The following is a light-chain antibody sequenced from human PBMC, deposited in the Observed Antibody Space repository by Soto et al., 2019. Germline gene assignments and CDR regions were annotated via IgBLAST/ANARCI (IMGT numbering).Light chain of an antibody. CDR1: QSVTSSY. CDR3: QQSSSSPIT. Sequence: EILLTQSPGTLSLSPGERATLSCGASQSVTSSYLAWYQQKPGQDPRLLMYAASSRATGIPDRFSGSGSGTDFTLTISRLEAEDFAVYYCQQSSSSPITFGPGT. J-gene: IGKJ5*01. V-gene: IGKV3-20*01. CDR2: AAS.